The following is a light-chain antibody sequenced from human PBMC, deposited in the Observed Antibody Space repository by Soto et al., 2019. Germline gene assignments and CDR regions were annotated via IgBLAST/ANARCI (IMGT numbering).Light chain of an antibody. Sequence: AIRRTQSPSSLSGSIEDRVTITCRASQGISSSLAWYQEKPGKAPKLLISAASSLQSGVPSRFSGSGSGTDFTLTISSLQPEDFATYYCQQSYSTPWTFGQGTKVDIK. CDR3: QQSYSTPWT. V-gene: IGKV1-8*01. CDR1: QGISSS. J-gene: IGKJ1*01. CDR2: AAS.